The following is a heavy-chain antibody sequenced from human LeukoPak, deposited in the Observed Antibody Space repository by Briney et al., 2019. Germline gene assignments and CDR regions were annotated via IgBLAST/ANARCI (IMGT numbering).Heavy chain of an antibody. V-gene: IGHV3-7*01. CDR2: IKQDGSEK. Sequence: PGGSLRLSCAASGVTFSSYWMSWVRQAPGKGLEWVANIKQDGSEKYYVDSVKGRFTISRDNAKNSLYLQMNSLRAEDTAVYYCARVVAGLHFDYWGQGTLVTVSS. J-gene: IGHJ4*02. CDR1: GVTFSSYW. CDR3: ARVVAGLHFDY. D-gene: IGHD6-19*01.